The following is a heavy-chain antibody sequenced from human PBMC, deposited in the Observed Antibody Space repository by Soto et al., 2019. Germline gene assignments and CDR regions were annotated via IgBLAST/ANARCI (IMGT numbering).Heavy chain of an antibody. D-gene: IGHD2-2*02. CDR1: GSRFSNYV. V-gene: IGHV1-69*06. CDR2: IIPIFNST. Sequence: PSVKVSCTVSGSRFSNYVISWVRQAPGHGLEWLGRIIPIFNSTKYAQSFQGRVTITADKSTSTASLELSSLRSDDTAVYYCAREGRGKKAGYNGLVSLGYWGQGTLVTVSS. J-gene: IGHJ4*02. CDR3: AREGRGKKAGYNGLVSLGY.